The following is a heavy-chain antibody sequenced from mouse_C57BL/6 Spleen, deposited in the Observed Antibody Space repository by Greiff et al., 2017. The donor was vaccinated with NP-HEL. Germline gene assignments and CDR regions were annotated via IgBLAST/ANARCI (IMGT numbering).Heavy chain of an antibody. D-gene: IGHD3-2*02. CDR1: GFTFSSYA. CDR2: ISDGGSYT. V-gene: IGHV5-4*01. J-gene: IGHJ3*01. CDR3: ARGTAQATSAWFAY. Sequence: EVQRVESGGGLVKPGGSLKLSCAASGFTFSSYAMSWVRQTPEKRLEWVATISDGGSYTYYPDNVKGRFTISRDNAKNNLYLQMSHLKSEDTAMYYCARGTAQATSAWFAYWGQGTLVTVSA.